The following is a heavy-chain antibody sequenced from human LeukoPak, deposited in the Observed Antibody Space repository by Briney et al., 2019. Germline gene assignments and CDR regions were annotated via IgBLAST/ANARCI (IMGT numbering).Heavy chain of an antibody. CDR2: IYYSGST. Sequence: SETLPLTCTFSGASIGTDYWGWIRQPPGKGLEWIGSIYYSGSTYYNPSLKSRVTISVDTSKNQFSLKLSSVTAADTAVYYCAMTPLSGYALNWFDPWGQGTLVTVPS. CDR1: GASIGTDY. CDR3: AMTPLSGYALNWFDP. D-gene: IGHD5-12*01. J-gene: IGHJ5*02. V-gene: IGHV4-39*01.